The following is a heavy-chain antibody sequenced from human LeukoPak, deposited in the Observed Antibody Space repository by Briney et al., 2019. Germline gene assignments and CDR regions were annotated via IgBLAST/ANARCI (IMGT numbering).Heavy chain of an antibody. CDR1: GFTFSSYA. D-gene: IGHD2-2*01. J-gene: IGHJ4*02. CDR2: ISYDGSNK. CDR3: ARDLAYASAFDY. Sequence: PGGSLRLSCAASGFTFSSYAMHWVRQAPGKGLEWVAVISYDGSNKYYADSVKGRFTISRDSSKNTLYLQMNSLRAEDTAVYYCARDLAYASAFDYWGQGTLVTVSS. V-gene: IGHV3-30*04.